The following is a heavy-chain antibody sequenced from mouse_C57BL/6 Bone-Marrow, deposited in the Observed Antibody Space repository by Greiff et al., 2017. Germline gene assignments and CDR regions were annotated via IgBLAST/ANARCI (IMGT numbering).Heavy chain of an antibody. CDR1: GYTFTSYW. CDR3: AIEGVETTVVELD. CDR2: LYPGSGST. V-gene: IGHV1-55*01. Sequence: QVQLQQPGAELVKPGASVKMSCKASGYTFTSYWITWVKQRPGQGLEWIGDLYPGSGSTNYNEKFKSKATLTVDTSSSTAYMQLSSLTSEDSAVYYCAIEGVETTVVELDWGQGTTLTVSS. D-gene: IGHD1-1*01. J-gene: IGHJ2*01.